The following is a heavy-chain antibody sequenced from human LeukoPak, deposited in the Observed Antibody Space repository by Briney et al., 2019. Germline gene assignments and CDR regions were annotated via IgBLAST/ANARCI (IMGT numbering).Heavy chain of an antibody. Sequence: GGSLRLSCAASGFTFDDYAMHWVRQAPGKGLEWVSGISWTSGIIGYADSVKGRFTVSRDNAKNSLYLQMTSLRAEDTAVYYCAKGTSGLRYFDYWGQGTLVTVSS. D-gene: IGHD3-9*01. V-gene: IGHV3-9*01. CDR1: GFTFDDYA. CDR3: AKGTSGLRYFDY. J-gene: IGHJ4*02. CDR2: ISWTSGII.